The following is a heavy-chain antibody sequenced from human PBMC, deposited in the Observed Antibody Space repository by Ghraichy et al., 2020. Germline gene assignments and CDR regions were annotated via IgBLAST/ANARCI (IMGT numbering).Heavy chain of an antibody. CDR1: GGSIRNNFDY. V-gene: IGHV4-39*01. CDR2: IYYSGST. CDR3: ARNSSGRDYFDL. Sequence: ASLSLTCAVSGGSIRNNFDYWGWIRQPPGKGLEWIGSIYYSGSTHYNPSLRSRVTISVDTSRNQFSLHLNSVNAADTAVYYCARNSSGRDYFDLWGQGTRVTVSS. D-gene: IGHD6-19*01. J-gene: IGHJ4*02.